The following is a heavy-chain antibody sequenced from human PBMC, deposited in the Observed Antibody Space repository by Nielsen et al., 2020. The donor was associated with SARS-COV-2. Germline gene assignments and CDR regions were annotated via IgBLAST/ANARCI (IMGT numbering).Heavy chain of an antibody. D-gene: IGHD6-6*01. CDR2: ISWNGDIT. CDR3: ARERQLGGYYYGMDV. CDR1: GFTFDDHG. V-gene: IGHV3-20*04. Sequence: GESLKISCAASGFTFDDHGMSWVRQAPGKGLEWVSGISWNGDITNYADSVKGRFTISRDNAKNSLYLQMNGLRAEDTALYYCARERQLGGYYYGMDVWGQGTTVTVSS. J-gene: IGHJ6*02.